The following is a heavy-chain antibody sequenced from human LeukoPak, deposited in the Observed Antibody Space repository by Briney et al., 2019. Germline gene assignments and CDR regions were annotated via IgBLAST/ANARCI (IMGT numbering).Heavy chain of an antibody. J-gene: IGHJ4*02. CDR3: ARRGVTRYYFDY. Sequence: SETLCLTCTVSGGSISSSSYYWGWIRQPPGKGLEWIGSIYYSGSTYYNPSLRGRATMFVDTSKNQFSLKLSSVTAADTAVYYCARRGVTRYYFDYWGRGILVTVSS. CDR1: GGSISSSSYY. V-gene: IGHV4-39*01. D-gene: IGHD2-21*02. CDR2: IYYSGST.